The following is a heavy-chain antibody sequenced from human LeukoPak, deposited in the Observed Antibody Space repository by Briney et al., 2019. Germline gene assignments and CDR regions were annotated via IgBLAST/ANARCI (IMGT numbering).Heavy chain of an antibody. V-gene: IGHV4-38-2*02. J-gene: IGHJ6*03. D-gene: IGHD3-16*01. CDR2: IYHSGST. CDR3: ARVDYVGYYYYYMDV. CDR1: GYSISSGCY. Sequence: SETLSLTCTVSGYSISSGCYWGWIRQPPGKGLEWIGSIYHSGSTYYNPSLKSQVTISVDTSKNQFSLKLSSVTAADTAVYYCARVDYVGYYYYYMDVWGKGTTVTVSS.